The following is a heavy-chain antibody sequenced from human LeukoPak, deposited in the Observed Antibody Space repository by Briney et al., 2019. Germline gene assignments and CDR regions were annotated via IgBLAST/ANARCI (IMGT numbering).Heavy chain of an antibody. V-gene: IGHV3-9*01. J-gene: IGHJ5*02. CDR1: GFTFDDYA. CDR3: AKDDSAEMATISGWFDP. Sequence: GGSLRLSCAASGFTFDDYAMHWVRQAPGKGLEWVSGISLNSGSIGYASSVKGRFIIYRENDKNSLYLQMNSLRAEDTALYYCAKDDSAEMATISGWFDPWGQGTLVTVSS. D-gene: IGHD5-24*01. CDR2: ISLNSGSI.